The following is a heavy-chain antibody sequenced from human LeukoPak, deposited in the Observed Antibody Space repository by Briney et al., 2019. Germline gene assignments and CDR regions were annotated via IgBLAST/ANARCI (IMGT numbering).Heavy chain of an antibody. CDR2: INPSGGST. CDR1: GYTFTSYY. Sequence: GASVKVSCKASGYTFTSYYMHWVRQAPGQGLEWMGIINPSGGSTSYAQKFQGRVTMTRDTSTSTVYMELSSLRSEDTAVYYCARGPSRYYDSSGYSGYGMDVWGQGTTVTVSS. CDR3: ARGPSRYYDSSGYSGYGMDV. V-gene: IGHV1-46*01. D-gene: IGHD3-22*01. J-gene: IGHJ6*02.